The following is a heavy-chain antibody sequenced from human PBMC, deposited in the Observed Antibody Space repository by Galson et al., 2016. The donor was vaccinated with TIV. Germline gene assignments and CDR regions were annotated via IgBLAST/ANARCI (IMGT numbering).Heavy chain of an antibody. J-gene: IGHJ6*02. V-gene: IGHV3-66*03. CDR1: GLAVGKNY. CDR3: ARDRVIDAYYYHYTYGLDV. CDR2: ISDSVKT. D-gene: IGHD2-21*01. Sequence: SLRLSCASSGLAVGKNYMTWVRQAPGKGLEWVALISDSVKTYYSESVRGRFTISRDNSRNTLYLQMSGLRAEDTAVYYCARDRVIDAYYYHYTYGLDVWGLGTTVTVSS.